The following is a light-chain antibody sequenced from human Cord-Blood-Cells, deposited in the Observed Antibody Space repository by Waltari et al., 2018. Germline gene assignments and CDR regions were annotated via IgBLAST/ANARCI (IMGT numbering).Light chain of an antibody. CDR3: QQYNS. J-gene: IGKJ2*01. V-gene: IGKV1-5*01. CDR2: DAS. Sequence: DIQMTQSPSTLSASVGDRVTITCRASQSISSWLAWYQQKPGKAPKLLIYDASSLESGVPSRFSGSGSGTEFTLTSSSLQPDDFATYYCQQYNSFGQGTKLEIK. CDR1: QSISSW.